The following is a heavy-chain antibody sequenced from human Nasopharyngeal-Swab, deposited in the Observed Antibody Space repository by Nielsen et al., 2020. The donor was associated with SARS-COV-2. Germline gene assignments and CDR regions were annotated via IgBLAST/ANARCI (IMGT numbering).Heavy chain of an antibody. V-gene: IGHV3-74*01. CDR3: ARDLGLSMVRGADYYYGMDV. CDR1: GFTFSSYW. Sequence: GGSLRLSCAASGFTFSSYWMHWVRQAPGKGLVWVSRINSDGSSTSYADSVKGRFTISRDNAKNTLYLQMNSLRAEDTAVYYCARDLGLSMVRGADYYYGMDVWGQGTTVTVSS. D-gene: IGHD3-10*01. CDR2: INSDGSST. J-gene: IGHJ6*02.